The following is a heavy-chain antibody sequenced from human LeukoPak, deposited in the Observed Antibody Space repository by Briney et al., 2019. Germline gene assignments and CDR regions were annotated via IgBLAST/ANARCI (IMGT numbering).Heavy chain of an antibody. J-gene: IGHJ3*02. D-gene: IGHD1-26*01. CDR3: AKEDGSGSHFDI. CDR1: GFTFSSYG. CDR2: ISYDESNK. V-gene: IGHV3-30*18. Sequence: QPGRSLRLSCAASGFTFSSYGMHWVRQAPGKGLEWVAVISYDESNKYYVDSVKGRFTISRDNSKDTLYLQMNSLRAEDTAVYYCAKEDGSGSHFDIWGQGTMVTVSP.